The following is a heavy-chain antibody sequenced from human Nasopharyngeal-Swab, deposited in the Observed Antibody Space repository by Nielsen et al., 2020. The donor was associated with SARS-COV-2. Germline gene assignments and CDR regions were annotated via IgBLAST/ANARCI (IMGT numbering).Heavy chain of an antibody. CDR1: GYSFTSYW. V-gene: IGHV5-51*01. J-gene: IGHJ3*02. CDR2: VYPGDSDI. Sequence: GGSLRLSCKGSGYSFTSYWIAWVRQMPGKGLEWMGIVYPGDSDIRYNPSFQGHVTISADNSVNSAYLQWSSLKASDTAIYYCARHVRMPLAGDAFKIWGQGTVVTVSS. D-gene: IGHD6-19*01. CDR3: ARHVRMPLAGDAFKI.